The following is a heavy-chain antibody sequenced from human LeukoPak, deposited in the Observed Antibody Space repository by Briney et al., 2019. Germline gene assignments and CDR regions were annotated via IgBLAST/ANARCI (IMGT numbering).Heavy chain of an antibody. J-gene: IGHJ4*02. V-gene: IGHV4-34*01. D-gene: IGHD1-20*01. CDR2: INYSGST. Sequence: SETLSLTCAIYSESFSGYFWSWIRQPPGKGLEWIGEINYSGSTNYNPSLKSRVTISVDTSKNQFSLKLSSVTAADTAVYYCARAYNWKYYDYWGQGTLVTVSS. CDR3: ARAYNWKYYDY. CDR1: SESFSGYF.